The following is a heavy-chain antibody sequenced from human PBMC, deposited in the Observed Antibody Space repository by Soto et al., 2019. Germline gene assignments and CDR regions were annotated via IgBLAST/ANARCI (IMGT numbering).Heavy chain of an antibody. CDR3: ARGTRIQLWFTNLDYLDH. V-gene: IGHV1-2*04. CDR1: GYIFTGYY. D-gene: IGHD5-18*01. CDR2: INPNSGGT. Sequence: GASVKVSCKASGYIFTGYYLHWVRQAPGQGLEWMGWINPNSGGTNYAQKFQGWVTMTRDTSTSTAYMELSSDDTAVYYCARGTRIQLWFTNLDYLDHWGQGTLVTVSS. J-gene: IGHJ4*02.